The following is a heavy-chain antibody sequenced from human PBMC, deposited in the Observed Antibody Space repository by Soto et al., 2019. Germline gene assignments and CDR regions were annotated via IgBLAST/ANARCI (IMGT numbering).Heavy chain of an antibody. Sequence: QVQLVESGGGVVQPGRSLRLSCAAAGFTFSSYGMHWVRQAPGKGLEWVAVIWYDGSNKWDADSVKGRFTISRDNSKNTLYLQMNSLRAEDTAVYSCERDRGDSGYDSPRFYYGMDVWGQGTTVTVSS. V-gene: IGHV3-33*01. CDR2: IWYDGSNK. J-gene: IGHJ6*02. D-gene: IGHD5-12*01. CDR1: GFTFSSYG. CDR3: ERDRGDSGYDSPRFYYGMDV.